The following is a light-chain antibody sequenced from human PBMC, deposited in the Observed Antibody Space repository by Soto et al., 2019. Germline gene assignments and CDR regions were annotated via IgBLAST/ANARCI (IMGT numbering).Light chain of an antibody. CDR1: QSVSSSF. CDR2: GAS. Sequence: EFVLTQSPGTLSFSPGERATLSCRASQSVSSSFLAWYQQKPGQAPRILIYGASTRATAIPDRFSGSGSGTDFTLTISRLEPEDFAVYYCQQYGSSPPLTFGGGTKVEIK. J-gene: IGKJ4*01. V-gene: IGKV3-20*01. CDR3: QQYGSSPPLT.